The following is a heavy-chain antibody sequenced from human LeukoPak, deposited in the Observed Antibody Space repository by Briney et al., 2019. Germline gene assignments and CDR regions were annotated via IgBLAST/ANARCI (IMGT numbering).Heavy chain of an antibody. V-gene: IGHV3-74*01. CDR3: ARAKSYYDSSGYFP. Sequence: PGGSLRLSCTASGFSFSGHWMHWARQLPGKGLVWVSRISPTGSTTSYADSVKGRFTISRDNAKNSLYLQMNSLRAEDTAVYYCARAKSYYDSSGYFPWGQGTLVTVSS. D-gene: IGHD3-22*01. J-gene: IGHJ5*02. CDR1: GFSFSGHW. CDR2: ISPTGSTT.